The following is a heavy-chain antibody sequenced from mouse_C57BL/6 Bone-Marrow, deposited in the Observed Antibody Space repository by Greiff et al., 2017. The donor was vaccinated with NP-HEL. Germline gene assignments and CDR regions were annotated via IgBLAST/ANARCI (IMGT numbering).Heavy chain of an antibody. CDR1: GYTFTSYW. D-gene: IGHD2-5*01. J-gene: IGHJ4*01. CDR2: IDPSDSYT. CDR3: ARSSNPYAMDY. V-gene: IGHV1-69*01. Sequence: QVQLQQPGAELVMPGASVKLSCKASGYTFTSYWMHWVKQRPGQGLEWIGEIDPSDSYTNYNQKFKGKSTLTVDKSSSTAYMQLSSLTSEDSAVYYCARSSNPYAMDYWGQGTSVTGSS.